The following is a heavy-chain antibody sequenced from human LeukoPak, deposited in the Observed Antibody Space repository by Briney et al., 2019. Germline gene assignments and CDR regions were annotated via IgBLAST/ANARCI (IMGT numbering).Heavy chain of an antibody. D-gene: IGHD3-10*01. CDR1: GYTFTSYG. J-gene: IGHJ5*02. Sequence: ASVKVSCKASGYTFTSYGISWVRQAPGQGLEWMGWISAYNGNTNYAQKLQGRVTMTTDTSTSTAYMELRSLRSDDTAVYYCARDLVGLRTGRGFDPWGQGTLVTVSS. CDR3: ARDLVGLRTGRGFDP. V-gene: IGHV1-18*01. CDR2: ISAYNGNT.